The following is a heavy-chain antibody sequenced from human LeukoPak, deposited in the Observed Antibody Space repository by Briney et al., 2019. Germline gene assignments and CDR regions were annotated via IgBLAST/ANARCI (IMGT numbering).Heavy chain of an antibody. D-gene: IGHD3-10*01. Sequence: SETLSLTCTVSGGSISSYYWSWIRRPPGKGLEWIGYIYYSGSTNYNPSLKSRVTISVDASKNQFSLKLSSVTAADTAVYYCARDGLWFGELPFDPWGQGTLVTVSS. J-gene: IGHJ5*02. V-gene: IGHV4-59*01. CDR1: GGSISSYY. CDR2: IYYSGST. CDR3: ARDGLWFGELPFDP.